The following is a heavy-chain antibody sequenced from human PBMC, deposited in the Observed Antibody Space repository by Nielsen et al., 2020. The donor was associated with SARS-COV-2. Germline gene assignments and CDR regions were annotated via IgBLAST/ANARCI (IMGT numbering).Heavy chain of an antibody. D-gene: IGHD4-17*01. Sequence: SETLSLTCTVSGGSISRFYWSWVLQAPGKGLEWFGYVHNSGSTTYNPSLKSRVTISVDTSKNQFSLKLSSVTAADTAVYYCAREYTVTTLYNWFDPWGQEPWSPSPQ. V-gene: IGHV4-59*12. CDR2: VHNSGST. J-gene: IGHJ5*02. CDR3: AREYTVTTLYNWFDP. CDR1: GGSISRFY.